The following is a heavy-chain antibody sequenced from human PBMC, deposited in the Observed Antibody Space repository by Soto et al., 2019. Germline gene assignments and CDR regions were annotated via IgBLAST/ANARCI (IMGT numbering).Heavy chain of an antibody. Sequence: GSLRLSCAASGFTFSNAWMSRVRQAPGKGLEWVGRIKSKIDGGTTDYAAPVKGRFTISRDDSKNTLYLQMNSLKTEDTAVYYCTTENYYGSGGFYYYGMDVWGQGTTVTVSS. J-gene: IGHJ6*02. D-gene: IGHD3-10*01. CDR1: GFTFSNAW. CDR2: IKSKIDGGTT. V-gene: IGHV3-15*01. CDR3: TTENYYGSGGFYYYGMDV.